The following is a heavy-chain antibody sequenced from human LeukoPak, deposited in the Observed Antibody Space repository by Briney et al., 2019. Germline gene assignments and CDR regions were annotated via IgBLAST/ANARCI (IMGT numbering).Heavy chain of an antibody. D-gene: IGHD4-11*01. CDR1: GGSISSYY. V-gene: IGHV4-4*07. J-gene: IGHJ3*02. Sequence: SETLSLTCTVSGGSISSYYWSWIRQPAGKGLEWIGRIYTSGSTNYNPSLKSRVTMSVDTSKNQFSLKLSSVTAADTAVYYCASTFYSDYSGIDAFDIWGQGTMVTVSS. CDR3: ASTFYSDYSGIDAFDI. CDR2: IYTSGST.